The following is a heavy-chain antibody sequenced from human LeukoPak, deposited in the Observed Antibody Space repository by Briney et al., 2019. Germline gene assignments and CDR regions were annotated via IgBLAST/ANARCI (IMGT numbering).Heavy chain of an antibody. J-gene: IGHJ4*02. CDR3: AKGGQVIPDY. CDR1: GFTFSSYG. D-gene: IGHD2-21*01. Sequence: GGSLRLSCAASGFTFSSYGMHWVRQAPGKGLEWVAFIRYDGSNKYYAAPVKGRFTISRDNSKNTLYLQMNSLRAEDTAVYYCAKGGQVIPDYWGQGTLVTVSS. V-gene: IGHV3-30*02. CDR2: IRYDGSNK.